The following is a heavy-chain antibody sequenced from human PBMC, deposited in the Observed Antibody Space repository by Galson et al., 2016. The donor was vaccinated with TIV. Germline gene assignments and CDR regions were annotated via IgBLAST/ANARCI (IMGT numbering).Heavy chain of an antibody. J-gene: IGHJ5*02. D-gene: IGHD2-15*01. CDR3: ATSDRPPSRWFDP. V-gene: IGHV3-43D*03. Sequence: SLRLRRAASGFSLDVYAMHRVRPAPGRALEWVSHITWAGSSYYAESVKGRFTISSDKRENSLYLQMNSLRVEVTVVYSFATSDRPPSRWFDPWGQGTLVTVSS. CDR1: GFSLDVYA. CDR2: ITWAGSS.